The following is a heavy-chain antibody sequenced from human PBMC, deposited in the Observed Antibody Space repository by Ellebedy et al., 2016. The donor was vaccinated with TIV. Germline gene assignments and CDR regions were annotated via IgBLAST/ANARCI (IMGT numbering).Heavy chain of an antibody. D-gene: IGHD2/OR15-2a*01. CDR3: ARETFNDVDLKVWGVLDI. CDR1: GFSVSSDY. Sequence: GESLKISCTASGFSVSSDYMSWVRQAPGKGLEWVSVSHRDGDTNYADSVEGRFIVSRDKSRNTLYLQMTGLSAEDTAVYYCARETFNDVDLKVWGVLDIWGQGTMVTVSS. V-gene: IGHV3-66*01. CDR2: SHRDGDT. J-gene: IGHJ3*02.